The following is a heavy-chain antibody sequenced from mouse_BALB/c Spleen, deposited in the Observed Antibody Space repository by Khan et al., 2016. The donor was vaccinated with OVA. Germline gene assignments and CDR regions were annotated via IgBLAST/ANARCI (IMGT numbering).Heavy chain of an antibody. CDR3: SRGGGYGFTY. D-gene: IGHD2-2*01. CDR1: GYSFSRSW. Sequence: QVQLKESGAELVRPGSSVKISCKASGYSFSRSWMNWVKQRPGQGLEWIGQIYPGNGDTNYNGKFKGKATLTADKSSSTAYMQLSSLTSEDSAVYFCSRGGGYGFTYWGHGTLVTVSA. J-gene: IGHJ3*01. CDR2: IYPGNGDT. V-gene: IGHV1-80*01.